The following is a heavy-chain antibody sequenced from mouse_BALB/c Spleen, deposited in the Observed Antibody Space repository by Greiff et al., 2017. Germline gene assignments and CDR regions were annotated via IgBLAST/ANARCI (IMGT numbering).Heavy chain of an antibody. V-gene: IGHV5-15*02. CDR1: GFTFSDYG. CDR3: ARDGNYGAMDY. J-gene: IGHJ4*01. CDR2: ISNLAYSI. Sequence: VQLKESGGGLVQPGGSRKLSCAASGFTFSDYGMAWVRQAPGKGPEWVAFISNLAYSIYYADTVTGRFTISRENAKNTLYLEMSSLRSEDTAMYYCARDGNYGAMDYWGQGTSVTVSS. D-gene: IGHD2-1*01.